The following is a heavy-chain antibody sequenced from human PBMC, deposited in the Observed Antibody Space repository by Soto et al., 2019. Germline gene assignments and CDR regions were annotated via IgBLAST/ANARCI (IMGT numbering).Heavy chain of an antibody. J-gene: IGHJ4*02. D-gene: IGHD1-26*01. CDR2: IYYSGTT. CDR3: ARREIQVPIDY. Sequence: SETLSLTCAVSGYSISSSNWWGWIRQPPGKGLEWIGYIYYSGTTYYNPSLKSRVTMSVDTSKNQFSLKLTSVTAVDTAVYYCARREIQVPIDYWGQGTLVTVS. CDR1: GYSISSSNW. V-gene: IGHV4-28*01.